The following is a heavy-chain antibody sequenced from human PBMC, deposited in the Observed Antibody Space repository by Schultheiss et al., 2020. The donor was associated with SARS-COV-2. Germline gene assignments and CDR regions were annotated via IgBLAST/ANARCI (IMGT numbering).Heavy chain of an antibody. CDR3: AKFNVGGGSGGYRVAGTVDY. D-gene: IGHD6-19*01. J-gene: IGHJ4*02. CDR2: ISTSSTPI. Sequence: GGSLRLSCAASGFTFSDYYMSWVRQAPGKGLELISYISTSSTPIYYADSVKGRFTVSRDNAKNSLYLQMNSLRAEDTAVYYCAKFNVGGGSGGYRVAGTVDYWGQGTLVTVSS. V-gene: IGHV3-11*01. CDR1: GFTFSDYY.